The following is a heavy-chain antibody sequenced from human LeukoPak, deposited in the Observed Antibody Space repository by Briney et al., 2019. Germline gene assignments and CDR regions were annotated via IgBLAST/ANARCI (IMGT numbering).Heavy chain of an antibody. CDR2: IKSKTDGGTT. CDR3: ARDPTSKRGNSWVVRFDY. J-gene: IGHJ4*02. V-gene: IGHV3-15*01. D-gene: IGHD4-23*01. CDR1: GFTFSNAW. Sequence: GGSLRLSCAASGFTFSNAWMSWVRQAPGKGLEWVGRIKSKTDGGTTDYAAPVKGRFTISRDDSKNTLYLQMNSLKTEDTGVYYCARDPTSKRGNSWVVRFDYWGQGTLVTVSS.